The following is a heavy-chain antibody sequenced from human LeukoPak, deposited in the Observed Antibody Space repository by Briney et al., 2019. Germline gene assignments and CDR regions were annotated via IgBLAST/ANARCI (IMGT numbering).Heavy chain of an antibody. D-gene: IGHD1-26*01. CDR2: INHSGST. V-gene: IGHV4-34*01. J-gene: IGHJ4*02. Sequence: SETLSLTCAVYGGSFSGYYWSWIRQPPGKGLEWIGEINHSGSTNYNPSHKSRVTISVDTSKNQFSLKLSSVTAADTAVYYCARGLRRVIVDYWGQGTLVTVSS. CDR3: ARGLRRVIVDY. CDR1: GGSFSGYY.